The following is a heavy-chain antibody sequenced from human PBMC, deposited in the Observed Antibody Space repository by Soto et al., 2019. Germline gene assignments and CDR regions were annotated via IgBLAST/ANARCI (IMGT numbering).Heavy chain of an antibody. CDR3: ARSGYDSSGYYVTPFYYYYGMDV. V-gene: IGHV4-59*01. CDR1: GGSISSYY. D-gene: IGHD3-22*01. Sequence: QVQLQESGPGLVKPSETLSLTCTVSGGSISSYYWSWIRQPPGKGLEWIGYIYYSGSTYYNPSLKSRVTISVDTSKNQFSLKLSSVTAADTAVYYCARSGYDSSGYYVTPFYYYYGMDVWGQGTTVTVSS. CDR2: IYYSGST. J-gene: IGHJ6*02.